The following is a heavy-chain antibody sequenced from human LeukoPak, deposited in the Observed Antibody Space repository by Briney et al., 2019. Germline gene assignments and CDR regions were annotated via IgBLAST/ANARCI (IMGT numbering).Heavy chain of an antibody. V-gene: IGHV1-18*01. J-gene: IGHJ3*02. CDR1: GYTFISFG. Sequence: ASVKVSCKASGYTFISFGISWVRQAPGQGPEWMGWISGYTGNTDYAQKFQGRVTMTTDTSTSTVYMDLRSLRSDDTAVYYCVRTPGYSSSLRNAFDIWGQGTMVTVSS. CDR2: ISGYTGNT. CDR3: VRTPGYSSSLRNAFDI. D-gene: IGHD6-13*01.